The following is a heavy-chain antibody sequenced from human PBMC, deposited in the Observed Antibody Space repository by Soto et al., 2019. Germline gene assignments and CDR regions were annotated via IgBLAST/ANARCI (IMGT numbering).Heavy chain of an antibody. CDR3: ALASTSYSPGTRDY. Sequence: HPGGSLRLSCAASGFTFSSYAMSWVRQAPGKGLEWVSAISGSGGSTYYADSVKGRFTISRDNSKNTLYLQMNSLRAEDTAVYYCALASTSYSPGTRDYWGQGTLVTVSS. V-gene: IGHV3-23*01. CDR2: ISGSGGST. J-gene: IGHJ4*02. CDR1: GFTFSSYA. D-gene: IGHD6-13*01.